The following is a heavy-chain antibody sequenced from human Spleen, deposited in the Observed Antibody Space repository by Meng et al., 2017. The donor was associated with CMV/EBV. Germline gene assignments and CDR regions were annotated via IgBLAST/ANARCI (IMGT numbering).Heavy chain of an antibody. CDR1: GGSFSGYQ. J-gene: IGHJ6*02. CDR2: INHSGST. V-gene: IGHV4-34*01. CDR3: ARGGVLVTGYYYGMDV. D-gene: IGHD6-6*01. Sequence: GSLRLSCAVYGGSFSGYQWNWIRQSPGKGLEWIGEINHSGSTHYSPSLTSRVTLSVDKSKNQFSLRLSSVTAADTAVYYCARGGVLVTGYYYGMDVWGQGTTVTVSS.